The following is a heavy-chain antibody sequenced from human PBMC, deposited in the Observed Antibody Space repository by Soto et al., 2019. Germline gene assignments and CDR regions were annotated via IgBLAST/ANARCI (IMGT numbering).Heavy chain of an antibody. Sequence: ASVKVSCKASGYTFTSYDINWVRQATGQGLEWMGWMNPNSGNTGYAQKFQGRVTMSRNTSISTAYMELSSLRSEDTAVYYCARIVLERGWFDPWGQGTLVTVSS. CDR1: GYTFTSYD. V-gene: IGHV1-8*01. CDR3: ARIVLERGWFDP. J-gene: IGHJ5*02. D-gene: IGHD2-15*01. CDR2: MNPNSGNT.